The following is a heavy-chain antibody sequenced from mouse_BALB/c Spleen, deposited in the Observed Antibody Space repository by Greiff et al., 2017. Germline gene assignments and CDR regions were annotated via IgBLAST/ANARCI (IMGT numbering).Heavy chain of an antibody. V-gene: IGHV14-3*02. CDR2: IDPANGNT. J-gene: IGHJ3*01. CDR1: GFNIKDTY. CDR3: ARFYYGSFAY. Sequence: EVKLMESGAELVKPGASVKLSCTASGFNIKDTYMHWVKQRPEQGLEWIGRIDPANGNTKYDPKFQGKATITADTSSNTAYLQLSSLTSEDTAVYYCARFYYGSFAYWGQGTLVTVSA. D-gene: IGHD1-2*01.